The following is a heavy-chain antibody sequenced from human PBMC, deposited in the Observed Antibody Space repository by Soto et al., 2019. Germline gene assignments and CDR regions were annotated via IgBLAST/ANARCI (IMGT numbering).Heavy chain of an antibody. CDR3: ARVGPYYYGMDV. CDR1: GGSISSYY. CDR2: IYYSGST. Sequence: PSETLSLTCTVSGGSISSYYWSWIRQPPGKGLEWIGYIYYSGSTNYNPSLKSRVTISVDTSKNQFSLKLSSVTAADTAVYYCARVGPYYYGMDVWGQGTTVTVSS. J-gene: IGHJ6*02. V-gene: IGHV4-59*01. D-gene: IGHD1-26*01.